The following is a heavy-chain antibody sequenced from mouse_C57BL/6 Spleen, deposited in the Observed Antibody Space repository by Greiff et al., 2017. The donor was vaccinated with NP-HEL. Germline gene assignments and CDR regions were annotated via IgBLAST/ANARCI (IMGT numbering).Heavy chain of an antibody. V-gene: IGHV1-5*01. CDR1: GYTFTSYW. J-gene: IGHJ2*01. CDR3: TRSRSYCDY. CDR2: IYPGNGDT. Sequence: VQLQQSGTVLARPGASVKMSCKASGYTFTSYWMHWVKQRPGQGLEWIGAIYPGNGDTSYNQKFKGKATLTAVTSASTAYVELSSLTTEDSAVYYCTRSRSYCDYWGQGTTLTVSS.